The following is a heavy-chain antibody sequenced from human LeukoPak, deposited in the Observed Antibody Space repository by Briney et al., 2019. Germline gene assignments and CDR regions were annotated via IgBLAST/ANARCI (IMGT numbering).Heavy chain of an antibody. Sequence: PGGSLRLSCAASGFTFSGYGMHWVRQAPDKGLEWVAVIWYDGNNKYYADSVKGRFTISRDNSKNRLYLQMNSLRAEDTAVYYCAKDWGYTTMVSYYFDYWGQGALVTVSS. D-gene: IGHD5-18*01. J-gene: IGHJ4*02. V-gene: IGHV3-33*06. CDR2: IWYDGNNK. CDR1: GFTFSGYG. CDR3: AKDWGYTTMVSYYFDY.